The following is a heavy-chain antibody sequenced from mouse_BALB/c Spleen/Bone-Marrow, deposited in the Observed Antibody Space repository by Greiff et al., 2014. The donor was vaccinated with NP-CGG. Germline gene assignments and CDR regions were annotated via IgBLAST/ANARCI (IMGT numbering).Heavy chain of an antibody. CDR1: GFTFTDYY. CDR2: IRNKAYGYTT. Sequence: DVQLQESGGGLVQPGGSLRLSCTTSGFTFTDYYMSWVRQPPGKALEWLAFIRNKAYGYTTEYSASVRGRFTISRDNSRSILYLQMNTLRAEDSATYYCARFPMDYWGQGTSVTVSS. CDR3: ARFPMDY. V-gene: IGHV7-3*02. J-gene: IGHJ4*01.